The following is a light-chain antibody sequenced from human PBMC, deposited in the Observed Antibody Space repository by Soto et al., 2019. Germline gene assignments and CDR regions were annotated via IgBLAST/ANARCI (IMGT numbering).Light chain of an antibody. Sequence: SYELTQPPSVSVAPGQTARITWGGNNIGSKSVHWYQQKPGQAPVLVVYDDSDRPSGIPERFSGSNSGNTATLTISRVEAGEEADYYCQVWDSSSDLWVFGGGTKLTVL. CDR3: QVWDSSSDLWV. V-gene: IGLV3-21*02. CDR2: DDS. CDR1: NIGSKS. J-gene: IGLJ3*02.